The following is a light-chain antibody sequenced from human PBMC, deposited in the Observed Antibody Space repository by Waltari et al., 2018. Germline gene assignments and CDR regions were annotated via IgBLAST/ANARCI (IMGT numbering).Light chain of an antibody. CDR1: SNDVGGYND. Sequence: QAALTQPPSVSKSLGQAVTISCTGTSNDVGGYNDVSWYQQYPGTAPRLVIYDVNIRPSGVSDLFSGSKSGKTASLTISGLQAEDEADYYCLSFRGGNTWVFGGGTRLTVL. V-gene: IGLV2-11*01. CDR2: DVN. J-gene: IGLJ2*01. CDR3: LSFRGGNTWV.